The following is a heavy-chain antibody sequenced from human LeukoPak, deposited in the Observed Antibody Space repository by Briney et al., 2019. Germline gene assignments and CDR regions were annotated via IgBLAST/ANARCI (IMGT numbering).Heavy chain of an antibody. V-gene: IGHV3-9*01. D-gene: IGHD2-2*01. J-gene: IGHJ4*02. Sequence: GRSLRLSCAASGFTFDDYAMHWVRQAPGKGLEWVSGISWNSGSIGYADSVKGRFTIFRDNAKNSLYLQMNSLRAEDTALYYCAKDINPPKYCSSTSCYSGFDYWGQGTLVTVSS. CDR3: AKDINPPKYCSSTSCYSGFDY. CDR1: GFTFDDYA. CDR2: ISWNSGSI.